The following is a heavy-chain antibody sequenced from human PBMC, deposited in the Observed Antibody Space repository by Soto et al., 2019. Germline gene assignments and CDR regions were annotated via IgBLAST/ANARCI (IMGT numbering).Heavy chain of an antibody. CDR2: IYHSGST. V-gene: IGHV4-4*02. D-gene: IGHD2-21*01. J-gene: IGHJ6*03. CDR1: SGSISSSNW. CDR3: ARAIAVRRYYYYYYMDV. Sequence: PSETLSLTCAVSSGSISSSNWWSWVRQPPGKGLEWIGEIYHSGSTNYNPSLKSRVTISVDKSKNQFSLKLSSVTAADTAVYYCARAIAVRRYYYYYYMDVWGKGTTVTVSS.